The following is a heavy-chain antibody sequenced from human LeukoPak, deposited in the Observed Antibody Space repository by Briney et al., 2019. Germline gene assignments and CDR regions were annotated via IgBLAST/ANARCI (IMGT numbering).Heavy chain of an antibody. Sequence: GASVKVSCKASGYTFTSYGISWVRQAPGQGLEWMGWISGYNGNTNYAQKLQGRVTMTTDTSTSTAYMELRSLRSDDTAVYYCARDQRGGSYSSGQHVFDYWGQGTLVTVSS. CDR1: GYTFTSYG. D-gene: IGHD6-19*01. J-gene: IGHJ4*02. CDR2: ISGYNGNT. CDR3: ARDQRGGSYSSGQHVFDY. V-gene: IGHV1-18*01.